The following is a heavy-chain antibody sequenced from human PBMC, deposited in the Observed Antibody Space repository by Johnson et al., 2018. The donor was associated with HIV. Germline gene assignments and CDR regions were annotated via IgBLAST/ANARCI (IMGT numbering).Heavy chain of an antibody. Sequence: QVQLVESGGGVVQPGRSLRLSCAASGFTFSSYGMHWVRQAPVTGLEWVSVIWYDGGNKYYADSVKGRFTVSRENAKNSLYLQMNSLRAEEPAVYYCARDRGDMVRGGAAFYIWCQGTMVTVSS. J-gene: IGHJ3*02. CDR3: ARDRGDMVRGGAAFYI. CDR2: IWYDGGNK. CDR1: GFTFSSYG. V-gene: IGHV3-33*08. D-gene: IGHD3-10*01.